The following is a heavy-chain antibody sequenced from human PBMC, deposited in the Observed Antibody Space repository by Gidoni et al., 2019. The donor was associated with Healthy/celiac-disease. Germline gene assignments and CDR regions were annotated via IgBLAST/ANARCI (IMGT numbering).Heavy chain of an antibody. Sequence: QVQLVESGGGVVQPGRSLRLSCAASGFTFSSYAMHWVRQAPGKGLEWVAVISYDGSNKYYADSVKGRFTISRDNSKNTLYLQMNSLRAEDTAVYYCARASCSGGSCYLFGYYYYGMDVWGQGTTVTVSS. CDR1: GFTFSSYA. CDR2: ISYDGSNK. D-gene: IGHD2-15*01. CDR3: ARASCSGGSCYLFGYYYYGMDV. V-gene: IGHV3-30-3*01. J-gene: IGHJ6*02.